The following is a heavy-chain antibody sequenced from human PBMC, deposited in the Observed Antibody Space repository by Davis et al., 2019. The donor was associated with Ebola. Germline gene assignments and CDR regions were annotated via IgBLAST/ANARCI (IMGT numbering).Heavy chain of an antibody. J-gene: IGHJ4*02. V-gene: IGHV3-69-1*01. D-gene: IGHD1-14*01. CDR1: GFTFYDYN. CDR2: LTASGVR. CDR3: AREGWAGSGRCLAS. Sequence: PGGSLRLSCAVSGFTFYDYNMNWVRQAPGKGLEWVASLTASGVRSYADSLEGRVTLSTDGAQTLMYLQLSNLRVEDTAVYYCAREGWAGSGRCLASWGQGTLVTV.